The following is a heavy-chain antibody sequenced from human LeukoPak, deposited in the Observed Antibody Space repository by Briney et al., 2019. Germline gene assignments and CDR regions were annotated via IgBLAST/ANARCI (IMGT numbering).Heavy chain of an antibody. CDR1: GFTFSNFW. CDR2: IKQDGSET. Sequence: GGSLRLSCAASGFTFSNFWISWVRQAPGKGREWVANIKQDGSETYYVGSVRGRFTISRDNSKNSLYLQMNSLRAEDTAVYYCASDQASDTFTIPFGCWGQGTLVTVSS. D-gene: IGHD3-9*01. CDR3: ASDQASDTFTIPFGC. J-gene: IGHJ4*02. V-gene: IGHV3-7*01.